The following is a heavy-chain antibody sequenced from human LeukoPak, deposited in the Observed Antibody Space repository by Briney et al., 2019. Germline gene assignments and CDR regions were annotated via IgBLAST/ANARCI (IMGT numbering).Heavy chain of an antibody. CDR1: GFTFSSYW. D-gene: IGHD3-3*01. Sequence: GGSLRLSCAASGFTFSSYWMTWVRQAPGKGLEWVANIKQDGSEKYYVDSVKGRFTISRDNTKNSLYLRMNSLRAEDTAVYYCARQLAGSAIFGVGDYWGQGTLVAVSS. V-gene: IGHV3-7*01. CDR3: ARQLAGSAIFGVGDY. CDR2: IKQDGSEK. J-gene: IGHJ4*02.